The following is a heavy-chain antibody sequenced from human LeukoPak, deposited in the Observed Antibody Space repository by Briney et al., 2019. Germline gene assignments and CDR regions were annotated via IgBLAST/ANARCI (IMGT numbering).Heavy chain of an antibody. V-gene: IGHV3-23*01. CDR3: VKDSLQVHNSAAGVFDI. CDR1: GFTFSTFP. CDR2: ISGSGGTA. Sequence: GGSLRLSCEASGFTFSTFPMSWVRQARGKAPQWVAGISGSGGTAYYADSVKGRVSISRDQSSSMLYLEIYRLRAEDTAFYYCVKDSLQVHNSAAGVFDIWGQGTLVTVSS. D-gene: IGHD6-13*01. J-gene: IGHJ5*02.